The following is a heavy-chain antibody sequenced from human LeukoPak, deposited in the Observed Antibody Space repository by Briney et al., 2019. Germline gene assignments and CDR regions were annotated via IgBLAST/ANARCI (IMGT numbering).Heavy chain of an antibody. CDR1: GGSISSGSYY. J-gene: IGHJ4*02. D-gene: IGHD4-17*01. CDR3: ARELTTVTTLGFDY. Sequence: SETLSLTCTVSGGSISSGSYYWSWIRQPAGKGLEWIGRIYTSGSTNYNPSLKSRVTISVDTSKNQFSLKLSSVAAADTAVYYCARELTTVTTLGFDYWGQGTLVTASS. V-gene: IGHV4-61*02. CDR2: IYTSGST.